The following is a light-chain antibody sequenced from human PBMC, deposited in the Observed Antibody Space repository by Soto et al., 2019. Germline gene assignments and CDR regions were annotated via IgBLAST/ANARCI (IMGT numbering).Light chain of an antibody. CDR1: QSSSTY. Sequence: SQSSSTYLMWYQQKPGKAPNLLIYGASGLQNGVPSRFTGSGSGTEFSLTISGLQPEDSGTYYCQQSSITPRSFGQGTK. V-gene: IGKV1-39*01. CDR3: QQSSITPRS. J-gene: IGKJ1*01. CDR2: GAS.